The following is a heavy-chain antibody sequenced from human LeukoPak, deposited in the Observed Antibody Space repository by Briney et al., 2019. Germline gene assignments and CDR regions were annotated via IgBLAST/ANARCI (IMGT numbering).Heavy chain of an antibody. Sequence: GGSLRLSCAASGFTFSSYSMNWVRQAPGKGLEWVSSISSSSSYIYYADSVKGRFTISRDNAKNSLYLQMNSLRAEDTAVYYCAGVTHHMVRGVIDYWGQGTLVTVSS. CDR3: AGVTHHMVRGVIDY. D-gene: IGHD3-10*01. CDR2: ISSSSSYI. CDR1: GFTFSSYS. J-gene: IGHJ4*02. V-gene: IGHV3-21*01.